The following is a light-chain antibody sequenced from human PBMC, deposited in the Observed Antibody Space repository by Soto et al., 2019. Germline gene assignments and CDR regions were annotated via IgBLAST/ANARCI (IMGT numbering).Light chain of an antibody. Sequence: EIVLTQSPGTLSLSPGERANLSCRASQSVSSSYLAWYQQKPGQAPRLLVYAASSRATGIPDRFSGSGSGTDFTLTISRLEPEDFAVYYCQQYGSSLFTFGPGTKVDIK. V-gene: IGKV3-20*01. CDR1: QSVSSSY. J-gene: IGKJ3*01. CDR2: AAS. CDR3: QQYGSSLFT.